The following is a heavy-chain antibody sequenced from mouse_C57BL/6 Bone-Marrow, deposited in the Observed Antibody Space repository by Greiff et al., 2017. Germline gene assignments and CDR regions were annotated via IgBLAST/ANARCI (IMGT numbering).Heavy chain of an antibody. CDR2: INSDGGST. J-gene: IGHJ4*01. CDR1: EYEFPSHD. Sequence: VQLKESGGGLVQPGESLKLSCESNEYEFPSHDMSWVRKTPEKRLELVAAINSDGGSTYYPDTMERRFIISRDNTKKTLYLQMSSLRSEYTALYYCARHRDYYGSSSYAMDYWGQGTSVTVSS. D-gene: IGHD1-1*01. CDR3: ARHRDYYGSSSYAMDY. V-gene: IGHV5-2*01.